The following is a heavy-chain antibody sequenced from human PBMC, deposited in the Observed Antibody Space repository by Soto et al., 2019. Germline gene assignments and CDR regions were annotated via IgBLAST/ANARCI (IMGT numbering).Heavy chain of an antibody. Sequence: PSETLSLTCTVSGGSMFSYYWSWIRQPAGKGLEWIARIYGSGGTNYNPSLKSRVTMSLDTPKNKFSLRLTSVTAADTAVYYCAREGASSYASRHFDNWGPGTLVTVSS. CDR2: IYGSGGT. CDR1: GGSMFSYY. V-gene: IGHV4-4*07. D-gene: IGHD3-16*01. CDR3: AREGASSYASRHFDN. J-gene: IGHJ4*02.